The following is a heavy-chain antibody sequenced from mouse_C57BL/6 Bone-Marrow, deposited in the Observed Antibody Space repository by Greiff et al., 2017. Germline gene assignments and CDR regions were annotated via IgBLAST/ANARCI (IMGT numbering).Heavy chain of an antibody. V-gene: IGHV1-64*01. CDR1: GYTFTSYW. CDR2: IHPNSGST. CDR3: ARGDLRAWFAY. D-gene: IGHD1-1*01. J-gene: IGHJ3*01. Sequence: QVQLQQPGAELVKPGASVTLSCKASGYTFTSYWMHWVKQRPGQGLEWIGMIHPNSGSTNYNEKFKSKATLTVNKSSSTAYRQLSSLTSEDSAVYYCARGDLRAWFAYWCQGTVVTVSA.